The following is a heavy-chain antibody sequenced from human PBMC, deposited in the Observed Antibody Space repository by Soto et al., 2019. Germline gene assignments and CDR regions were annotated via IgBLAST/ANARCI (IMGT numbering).Heavy chain of an antibody. CDR2: IDWDDDK. V-gene: IGHV2-70*04. J-gene: IGHJ4*02. D-gene: IGHD2-15*01. Sequence: SGPTLVNPTQTLTLTCTFSGFSLSTSGMRVSWIRQPPGKALEWLARIDWDDDKFYNTSLKTRLTISKDSSKNQVVLAMTNMDPVDTATYYCARMFHCSGGTCPFDYWGQGALVTVSS. CDR3: ARMFHCSGGTCPFDY. CDR1: GFSLSTSGMR.